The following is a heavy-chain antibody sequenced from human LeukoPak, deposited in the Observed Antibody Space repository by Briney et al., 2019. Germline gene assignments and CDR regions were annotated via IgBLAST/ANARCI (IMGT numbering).Heavy chain of an antibody. CDR3: AKDRGLRFLEWLPKY. D-gene: IGHD3-3*01. J-gene: IGHJ4*02. V-gene: IGHV3-33*06. CDR1: GFTFSSYG. Sequence: PGRSLRLSCAASGFTFSSYGMHWVRQALGKGLEWVAVIWYDGSNKYYADSVKGRFTISRDNSKNTLYLQMNSLRAEDTAVYYCAKDRGLRFLEWLPKYWGQGTLVTVSS. CDR2: IWYDGSNK.